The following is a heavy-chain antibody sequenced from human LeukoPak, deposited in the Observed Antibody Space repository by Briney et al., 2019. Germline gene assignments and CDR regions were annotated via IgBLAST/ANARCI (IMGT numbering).Heavy chain of an antibody. CDR1: GYTFTSYG. D-gene: IGHD3-10*01. Sequence: ASVKVSCKASGYTFTSYGISWFRKALGQGLEWMGWISAYNGNTNYAQKLQGRVTMTTDTFTSTAYMELRSLRSDDTAVYYCATSGWFGELYRDYWGQGTLVTVSS. J-gene: IGHJ4*02. CDR3: ATSGWFGELYRDY. V-gene: IGHV1-18*04. CDR2: ISAYNGNT.